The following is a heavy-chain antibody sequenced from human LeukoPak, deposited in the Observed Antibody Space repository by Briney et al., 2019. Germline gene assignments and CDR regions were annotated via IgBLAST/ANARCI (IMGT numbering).Heavy chain of an antibody. V-gene: IGHV3-74*01. J-gene: IGHJ4*02. Sequence: PGGSLRLTCAASGFIFSRYWMNWVRQAPGKGPVWLSRNNNDGSSTSYADSVKGRFTISRDNAKNTLYLQMNSLRAEDTAVYYCARDLRYCGGDCYTFDYWGQGTLVTVSS. CDR1: GFIFSRYW. CDR3: ARDLRYCGGDCYTFDY. D-gene: IGHD2-21*02. CDR2: NNNDGSST.